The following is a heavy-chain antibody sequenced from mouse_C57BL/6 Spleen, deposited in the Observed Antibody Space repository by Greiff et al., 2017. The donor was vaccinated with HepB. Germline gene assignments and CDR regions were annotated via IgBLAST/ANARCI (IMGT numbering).Heavy chain of an antibody. J-gene: IGHJ4*01. Sequence: EVKLVESGGGLVKPGGSLKLSCAASGFTFSSYAMSWVRQTPEKRLEWVATISDGGSYTYYPDNVKGRFTISRDNAKNNLYLQMSHLKSEDTAMYYCARDGGLLLYAMDYWGQGTSVTVSS. CDR2: ISDGGSYT. CDR3: ARDGGLLLYAMDY. CDR1: GFTFSSYA. V-gene: IGHV5-4*01. D-gene: IGHD2-3*01.